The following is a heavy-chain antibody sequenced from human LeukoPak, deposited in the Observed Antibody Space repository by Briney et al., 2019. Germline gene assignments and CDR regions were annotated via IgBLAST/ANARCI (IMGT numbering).Heavy chain of an antibody. CDR1: GGSLSGYY. J-gene: IGHJ5*02. CDR3: ARYEVATEPPANWFDP. CDR2: INHSGST. D-gene: IGHD2-15*01. V-gene: IGHV4-34*01. Sequence: SETLSLTCAVYGGSLSGYYWSWIRQPPGKGLEWIGEINHSGSTNYNPSLKSRVTISVDTSKNQFSLKLSSVTAADTAVYYCARYEVATEPPANWFDPWGQGTLVTVSS.